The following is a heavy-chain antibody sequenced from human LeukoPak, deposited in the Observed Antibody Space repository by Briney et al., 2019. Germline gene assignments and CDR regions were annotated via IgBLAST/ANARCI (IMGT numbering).Heavy chain of an antibody. CDR3: ARDLRLDIVVVVYYYYGMDV. D-gene: IGHD2-15*01. J-gene: IGHJ6*02. CDR2: ISYDGSNK. CDR1: GFTFSSYA. V-gene: IGHV3-30-3*01. Sequence: GGSLRLSCAASGFTFSSYAMHWVRQAPGKGLEWVAAISYDGSNKYYADSVKGRFTISRDNSKNTLYLQMNSLRAEDTAVYHCARDLRLDIVVVVYYYYGMDVWGQGTTVTVSS.